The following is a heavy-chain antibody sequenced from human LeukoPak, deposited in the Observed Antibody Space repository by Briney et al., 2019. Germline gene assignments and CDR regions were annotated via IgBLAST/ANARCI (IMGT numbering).Heavy chain of an antibody. V-gene: IGHV3-48*02. CDR1: GFXFSSYS. J-gene: IGHJ6*02. CDR3: ARIREYGMDV. Sequence: PGGSLRLSCAASGFXFSSYSMNWVRQAPGKGLEWVSYIFSSGSTIYYADSVKGRFTISRDNAKNSLYLQMTSLRDDDTAVYYCARIREYGMDVWGQGTTVTVSS. CDR2: IFSSGSTI.